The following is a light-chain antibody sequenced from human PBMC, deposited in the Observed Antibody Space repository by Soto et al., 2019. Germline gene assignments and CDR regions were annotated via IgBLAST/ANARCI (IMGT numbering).Light chain of an antibody. CDR3: VSFAGGTYV. CDR2: DVN. CDR1: SSDVGAYIF. J-gene: IGLJ1*01. Sequence: QSFLTQPPSASGSPGRSVTISCAGTSSDVGAYIFVSWYQQHPGKAPKLMVYDVNRRPPGVPDRFFGSKSGNTASLTVSGLQAEDEADYYCVSFAGGTYVFGTGTKVTVL. V-gene: IGLV2-8*01.